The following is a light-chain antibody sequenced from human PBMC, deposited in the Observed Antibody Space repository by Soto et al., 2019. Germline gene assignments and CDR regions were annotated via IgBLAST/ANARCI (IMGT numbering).Light chain of an antibody. CDR2: DVI. CDR1: RSDVGGYDY. V-gene: IGLV2-11*01. Sequence: QSALTQPRSVSGSPGQSVSISCTGARSDVGGYDYVSWYQQHPDKAPKVIIYDVIKRPSGVPDRFSGSKSGNTASLTISGLQSDDEADYYCCSYAGSYSYVFGPGTNPTVL. CDR3: CSYAGSYSYV. J-gene: IGLJ1*01.